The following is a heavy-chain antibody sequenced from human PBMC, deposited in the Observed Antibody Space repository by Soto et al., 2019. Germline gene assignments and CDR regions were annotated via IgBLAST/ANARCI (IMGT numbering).Heavy chain of an antibody. V-gene: IGHV3-74*01. CDR3: DREYYGLLTGYYTDY. J-gene: IGHJ4*02. Sequence: EVQLVESGGDLVQRGGSLRLSCAASGFPFSSYWMHWVRHTPGKGLDWVARISGDGVTTYYADSVTGRFTVSRDNAKNTLSLQISGLRAEETPVYYCDREYYGLLTGYYTDYWGQGTLVSVSS. CDR2: ISGDGVTT. D-gene: IGHD3-9*01. CDR1: GFPFSSYW.